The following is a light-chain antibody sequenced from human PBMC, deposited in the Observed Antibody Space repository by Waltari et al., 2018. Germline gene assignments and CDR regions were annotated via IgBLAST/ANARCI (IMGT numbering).Light chain of an antibody. CDR2: DAF. J-gene: IGKJ1*01. V-gene: IGKV3-20*01. Sequence: EIVLTQSPGTLALSPGERATLPCRASQSVGRALAWYQQKPGQAPRLLIYDAFSRATGLSDKFSGSGSGTDFTLTISRVEPEDFAVYFCQMYVRLPVTFGQGTKVEAK. CDR1: QSVGRA. CDR3: QMYVRLPVT.